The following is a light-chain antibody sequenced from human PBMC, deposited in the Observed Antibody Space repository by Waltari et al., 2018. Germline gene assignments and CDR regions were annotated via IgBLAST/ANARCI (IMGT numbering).Light chain of an antibody. Sequence: QSALTQPPSASGSPGQSVTISCTGTSIDIGTHNYVSWYQQHPGKAPKLMIYEVSKWPSGVPDRFSGSKSGNTASLTVSGLQAEDEADYYCSSYAGNNKYVFGTGTKVTVL. V-gene: IGLV2-8*01. CDR1: SIDIGTHNY. J-gene: IGLJ1*01. CDR2: EVS. CDR3: SSYAGNNKYV.